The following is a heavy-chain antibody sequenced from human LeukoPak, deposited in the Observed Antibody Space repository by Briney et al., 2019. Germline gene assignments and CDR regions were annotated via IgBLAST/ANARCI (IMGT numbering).Heavy chain of an antibody. Sequence: SETLSLTCAVSGYSIGSGYYWGWIRQPAGKGLEWIGSIYHSGSTYYNPSLKSRVTISVDTSKNQFSLKLSSVTAADTAVYYCARHVESCSSTSCYFFDYWGQGTLVTVSS. V-gene: IGHV4-38-2*01. CDR1: GYSIGSGYY. D-gene: IGHD2-2*01. J-gene: IGHJ4*02. CDR2: IYHSGST. CDR3: ARHVESCSSTSCYFFDY.